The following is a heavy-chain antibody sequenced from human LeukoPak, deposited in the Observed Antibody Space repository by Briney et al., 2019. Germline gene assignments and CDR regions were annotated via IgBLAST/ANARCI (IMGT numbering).Heavy chain of an antibody. CDR1: GFTFSSYW. CDR2: ISYDGSNK. D-gene: IGHD1-26*01. CDR3: ARDSGSLANAFDI. J-gene: IGHJ3*02. Sequence: GGSLXLSCAASGFTFSSYWMHWVRQAPGKGLEWVAVISYDGSNKYYADSVKGRFTISRDNSKNTLYLQMNSLRAEDTAVYYCARDSGSLANAFDIWGQGTMVTVSS. V-gene: IGHV3-30-3*01.